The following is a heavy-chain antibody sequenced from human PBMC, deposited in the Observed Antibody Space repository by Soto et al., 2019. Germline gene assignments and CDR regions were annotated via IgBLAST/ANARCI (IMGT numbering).Heavy chain of an antibody. CDR3: ARGDMVRGVISAFDI. CDR2: ISSSSSYI. D-gene: IGHD3-10*01. J-gene: IGHJ3*02. CDR1: GFTFSSYS. V-gene: IGHV3-21*01. Sequence: EVQLVESGGGLVKPGGSLRLSCAASGFTFSSYSMNWVRQAPGKGLEWVSSISSSSSYIYYADSVKGRFTISRDNAKNSLYVQMNSLRAEDTAVYYCARGDMVRGVISAFDIWGQGTMVTVSS.